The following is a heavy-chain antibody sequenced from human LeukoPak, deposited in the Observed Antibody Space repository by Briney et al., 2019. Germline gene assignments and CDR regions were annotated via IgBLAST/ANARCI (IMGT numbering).Heavy chain of an antibody. D-gene: IGHD2-15*01. CDR1: GGPFSGYY. CDR3: ARARWPRGSWFDP. V-gene: IGHV4-34*01. CDR2: INHSGST. J-gene: IGHJ5*02. Sequence: SETLSLTCAVYGGPFSGYYWSWIRQPPGKGLEWIGEINHSGSTNYNPSLKSRVTISVDTSKNQFSLKLSSVTAADTAVYYCARARWPRGSWFDPWGQGTLVTVSS.